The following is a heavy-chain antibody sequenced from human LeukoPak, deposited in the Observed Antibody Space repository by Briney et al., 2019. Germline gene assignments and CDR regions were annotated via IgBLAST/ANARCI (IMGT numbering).Heavy chain of an antibody. CDR2: ISGSGGAT. CDR1: GFTFSNYA. CDR3: ARVLPDLIVAVIAGYFDY. J-gene: IGHJ4*02. V-gene: IGHV3-23*01. Sequence: GGSLRLSCAASGFTFSNYAMSWVRQAPGKGLEWVSAISGSGGATYYAGSVKGRFTISRDNSKNTLFLQMNSLRAEDTAVYYCARVLPDLIVAVIAGYFDYWGQGTLVTVSS. D-gene: IGHD2-21*01.